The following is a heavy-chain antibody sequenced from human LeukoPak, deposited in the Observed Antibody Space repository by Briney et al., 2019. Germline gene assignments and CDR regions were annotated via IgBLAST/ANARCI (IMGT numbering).Heavy chain of an antibody. V-gene: IGHV4-34*01. CDR2: INHSGST. Sequence: SETLSLTCAVYGGSFSGYYWSWIRQPPGKGLEWIGEINHSGSTNYNPSLKSRVTISVDTSKNQFSLKLSSVTAADTAVYYCARVRAVAGARYYYYYGMDVWGQGTTVTVPS. D-gene: IGHD6-19*01. J-gene: IGHJ6*02. CDR1: GGSFSGYY. CDR3: ARVRAVAGARYYYYYGMDV.